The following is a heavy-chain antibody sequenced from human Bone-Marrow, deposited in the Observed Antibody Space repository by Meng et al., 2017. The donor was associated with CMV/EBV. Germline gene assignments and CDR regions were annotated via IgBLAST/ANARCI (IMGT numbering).Heavy chain of an antibody. Sequence: GESLKISCAASGFTVSSNYMSWVRQAPGKGLEWVSAISGSGGSTYYADSVKGRFTISRDNSKNTLYLQMNSLRAEDTAVYYCAKAPPQAGTGFFQHWGQGTLVTVSS. CDR1: GFTVSSNY. CDR2: ISGSGGST. CDR3: AKAPPQAGTGFFQH. J-gene: IGHJ1*01. D-gene: IGHD6-13*01. V-gene: IGHV3-23*01.